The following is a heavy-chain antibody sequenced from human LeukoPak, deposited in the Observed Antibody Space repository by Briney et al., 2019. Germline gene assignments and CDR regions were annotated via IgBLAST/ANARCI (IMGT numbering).Heavy chain of an antibody. CDR1: GFTFSSYR. CDR3: ARKGIAVAGTRGYYFDY. Sequence: GGSLRLSFAASGFTFSSYRRNWVRQAPGKGLEWFSSISSSSSYIYYADSVKGRFTISRDNAKNSLYLQMNSLRAEDTAVYYCARKGIAVAGTRGYYFDYWGQGTLVTVSS. J-gene: IGHJ4*02. D-gene: IGHD6-19*01. CDR2: ISSSSSYI. V-gene: IGHV3-21*01.